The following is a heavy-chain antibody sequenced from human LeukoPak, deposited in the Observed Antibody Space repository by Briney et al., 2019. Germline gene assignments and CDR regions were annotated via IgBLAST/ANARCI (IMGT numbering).Heavy chain of an antibody. CDR3: ARDPEVLWFGELIGGYFDY. J-gene: IGHJ4*02. V-gene: IGHV3-21*01. CDR2: ISSSSSYI. Sequence: GGSLRLSCAASGFTFSSYSMNWVRQAPGKGPEWVSSISSSSSYIYYADSVKGRFTISRDNAKNTLYLQMNSLRAEDTAVYYCARDPEVLWFGELIGGYFDYWGQGTLVTVSS. D-gene: IGHD3-10*01. CDR1: GFTFSSYS.